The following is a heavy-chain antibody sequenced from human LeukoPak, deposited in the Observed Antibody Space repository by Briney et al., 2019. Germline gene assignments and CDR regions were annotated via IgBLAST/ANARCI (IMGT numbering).Heavy chain of an antibody. CDR2: IYYSGST. V-gene: IGHV4-39*07. D-gene: IGHD6-19*01. J-gene: IGHJ4*02. CDR1: GGSISSSSYY. CDR3: ARVAVAGTGYFDY. Sequence: PSETLSLTCTVSGGSISSSSYYWGWIRQPPGKGLEWIGSIYYSGSTYYNPSLKSRVTISVDTSKNQSSLKLSSVTAADTAVYYCARVAVAGTGYFDYWGQGTLVTVSS.